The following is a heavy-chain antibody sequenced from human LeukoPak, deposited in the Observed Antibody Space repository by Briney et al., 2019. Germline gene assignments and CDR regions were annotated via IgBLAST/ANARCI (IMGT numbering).Heavy chain of an antibody. CDR1: GFTFSSYA. CDR3: AKSSGYYLADY. J-gene: IGHJ4*02. Sequence: GGSLRLSCAASGFTFSSYAMSWVRQAPGKGLEWVSVIGGSGASTYYADSVKGRFTISRDNSKNTLYLQMNSLRAEDPAVYYCAKSSGYYLADYWGQGTLVTVSS. CDR2: IGGSGAST. V-gene: IGHV3-23*01. D-gene: IGHD3-22*01.